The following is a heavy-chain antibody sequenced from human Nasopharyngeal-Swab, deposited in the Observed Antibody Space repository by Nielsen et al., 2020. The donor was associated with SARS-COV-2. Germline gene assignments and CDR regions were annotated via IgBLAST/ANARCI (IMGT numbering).Heavy chain of an antibody. CDR1: GFTFSSYA. CDR2: ISGSGGST. D-gene: IGHD6-19*01. Sequence: GGSLRLSCAASGFTFSSYAMSWVRQAPGKGPEWVSAISGSGGSTYYADSVKGRFTISRDNSKNTLYLQMNSLRAEDTAVYYCAKDLPFERIAVAGTAFDYWGQGTLVTVSS. CDR3: AKDLPFERIAVAGTAFDY. V-gene: IGHV3-23*01. J-gene: IGHJ4*02.